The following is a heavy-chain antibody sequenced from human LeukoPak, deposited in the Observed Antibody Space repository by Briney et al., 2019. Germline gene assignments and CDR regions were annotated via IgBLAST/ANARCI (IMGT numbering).Heavy chain of an antibody. CDR1: GYTFSSYS. CDR3: ARDLGGYSGYDSYYYYYGMDV. D-gene: IGHD5-12*01. J-gene: IGHJ6*04. CDR2: ISSSSSYI. Sequence: GGSLRLSCAASGYTFSSYSMNWVCQTPGTGLGWVSSISSSSSYIYYADSVKGRFTISRDNAKNSLYLQMNSLRAEDTAVYYCARDLGGYSGYDSYYYYYGMDVWGKGTTVTVSS. V-gene: IGHV3-21*01.